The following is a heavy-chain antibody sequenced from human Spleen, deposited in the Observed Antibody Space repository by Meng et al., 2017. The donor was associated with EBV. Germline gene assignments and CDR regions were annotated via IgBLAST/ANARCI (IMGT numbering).Heavy chain of an antibody. D-gene: IGHD2-21*01. J-gene: IGHJ4*02. CDR3: VTVFGKVVVVMD. V-gene: IGHV4-39*01. CDR2: IYHSGNT. Sequence: HLQESGPGLVKPSETLSVTCTVSNVSITSSSYYWGWIRQSPGKGLEWIGSIYHSGNTYYSPSLESRATLSVDASKNQFSLRLKSVTAADTAFYYRVTVFGKVVVVMDWGQGTLVTVSS. CDR1: NVSITSSSYY.